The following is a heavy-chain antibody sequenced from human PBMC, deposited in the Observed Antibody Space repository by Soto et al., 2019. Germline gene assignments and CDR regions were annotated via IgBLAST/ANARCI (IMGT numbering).Heavy chain of an antibody. V-gene: IGHV3-30*18. CDR1: GFTFSSYG. CDR3: AKDLLRSGSYYLVGSRSETTRYYYYGMDV. D-gene: IGHD1-26*01. Sequence: GGSLRLSCAASGFTFSSYGMHWVRQAPGKGLEWVAVISYDGSNKYYADSVKGRFTISRDNSKNTLYLQINSLRAEDTAVYYCAKDLLRSGSYYLVGSRSETTRYYYYGMDVWGQGTTVTVSS. J-gene: IGHJ6*02. CDR2: ISYDGSNK.